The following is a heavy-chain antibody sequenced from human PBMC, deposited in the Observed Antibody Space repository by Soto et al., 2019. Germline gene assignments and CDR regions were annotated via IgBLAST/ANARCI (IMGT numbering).Heavy chain of an antibody. CDR2: INAGNGNT. D-gene: IGHD5-12*01. Sequence: SVKVSCKASGYTFTSYAMHWVRQAPGQRLEWMGWINAGNGNTKYSQKFQGRVTITRDTSASTAYMELSSLRSEDTAVYYCARGPPVWWLRPYYLDYWGQGTLVTVSS. V-gene: IGHV1-3*01. CDR1: GYTFTSYA. J-gene: IGHJ4*02. CDR3: ARGPPVWWLRPYYLDY.